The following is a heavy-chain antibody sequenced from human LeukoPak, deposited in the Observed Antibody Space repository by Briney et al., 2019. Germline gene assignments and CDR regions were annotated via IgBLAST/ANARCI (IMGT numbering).Heavy chain of an antibody. Sequence: ASVKVSCKASGYTFTSYDIIWVRQAPGQGLEWMGWVSAYNGNTSYAQNLQDRVTMTTDTSTSTAYMELRSLRSDDSAVYFCARDSGNSYFDFWGQGILVAVSS. CDR3: ARDSGNSYFDF. CDR2: VSAYNGNT. D-gene: IGHD4-23*01. J-gene: IGHJ4*02. CDR1: GYTFTSYD. V-gene: IGHV1-18*01.